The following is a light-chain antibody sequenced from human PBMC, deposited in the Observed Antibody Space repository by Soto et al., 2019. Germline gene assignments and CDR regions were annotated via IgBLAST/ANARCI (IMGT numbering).Light chain of an antibody. J-gene: IGLJ1*01. CDR2: LNSDGRH. CDR3: QTWGTGIHV. V-gene: IGLV4-69*01. CDR1: SGHSSYA. Sequence: QSVLTQSPSASASLGASVKLTCTLSSGHSSYAIAWRQQQPAKGPRYLMNLNSDGRHSKGDGIPDRFSGASSGAERYLIISSLQSEDEADYSCQTWGTGIHVFGTGTKVTVL.